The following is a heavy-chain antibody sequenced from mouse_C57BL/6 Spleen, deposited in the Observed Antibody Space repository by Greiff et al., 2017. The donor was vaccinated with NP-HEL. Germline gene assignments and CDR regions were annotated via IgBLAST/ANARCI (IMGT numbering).Heavy chain of an antibody. J-gene: IGHJ4*01. CDR3: ARALIGSSYRFYYAMDY. CDR2: IRNKANGYTT. CDR1: GFTFTDYY. D-gene: IGHD1-1*01. Sequence: EVKVVESGGGLVQPGGSLSLSCAASGFTFTDYYMSWVRQPPGKALEWLGFIRNKANGYTTEYSASVKGRFTISRDNSQSILYLQMNALRAEDSATYYCARALIGSSYRFYYAMDYWGQGTSVTVSS. V-gene: IGHV7-3*01.